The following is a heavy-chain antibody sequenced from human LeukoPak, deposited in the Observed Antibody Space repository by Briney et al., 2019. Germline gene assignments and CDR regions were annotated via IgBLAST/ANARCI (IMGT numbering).Heavy chain of an antibody. V-gene: IGHV5-10-1*01. D-gene: IGHD3-10*01. CDR2: IDPTDSTT. CDR3: ATHYGSGTYKLGY. Sequence: GGSLKISCMGSGYSFITYWISWVRHMPGKGLEGMGRIDPTDSTTKYSPSFQGHVTISADKSNSTAYLQWRSLKASDTAMYYCATHYGSGTYKLGYWGQGTLVTVSS. CDR1: GYSFITYW. J-gene: IGHJ4*02.